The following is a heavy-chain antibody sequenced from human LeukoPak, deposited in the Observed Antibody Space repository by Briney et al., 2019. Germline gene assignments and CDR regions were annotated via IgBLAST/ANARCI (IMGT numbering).Heavy chain of an antibody. CDR3: ARASDDYGDYVY. CDR2: MNPNSGNT. CDR1: GYTFTSYD. Sequence: WASVKVSCKASGYTFTSYDINWVRQATGQGLEWMGWMNPNSGNTGYAQKFQGRVTMTRNTSISTAYMELSSLRSEDTAVYYCARASDDYGDYVYWGQGTLVTVSS. J-gene: IGHJ4*02. V-gene: IGHV1-8*01. D-gene: IGHD4-17*01.